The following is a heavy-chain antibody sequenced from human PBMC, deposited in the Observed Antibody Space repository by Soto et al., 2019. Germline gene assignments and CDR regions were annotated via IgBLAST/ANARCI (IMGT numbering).Heavy chain of an antibody. CDR2: ISGSGGST. D-gene: IGHD3-22*01. Sequence: GGSLRLSCAASGFTFSSYAMHWVRQAPGKGLEWVAAISGSGGSTYYADSVKGRFTISRDNSKNTLYLQMNSLRAEDTAVYYCAKEAADYYDSSGYYTDPHNWFDPWGQGTLVTVSS. J-gene: IGHJ5*02. V-gene: IGHV3-23*01. CDR1: GFTFSSYA. CDR3: AKEAADYYDSSGYYTDPHNWFDP.